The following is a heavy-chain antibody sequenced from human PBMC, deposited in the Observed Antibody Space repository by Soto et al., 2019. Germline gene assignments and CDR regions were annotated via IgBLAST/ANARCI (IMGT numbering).Heavy chain of an antibody. D-gene: IGHD6-19*01. CDR2: IYYSGST. CDR3: ARDRVAVAGMGGYYYGMDV. J-gene: IGHJ6*02. Sequence: SETLSLTCTVSGGSIISYYWSWILQPPWKGLEWIGYIYYSGSTNSDPSLKSRVTISVDTSKNQFSLKLSSVTAADTAVYYCARDRVAVAGMGGYYYGMDVWGQGTTVTVSS. CDR1: GGSIISYY. V-gene: IGHV4-59*01.